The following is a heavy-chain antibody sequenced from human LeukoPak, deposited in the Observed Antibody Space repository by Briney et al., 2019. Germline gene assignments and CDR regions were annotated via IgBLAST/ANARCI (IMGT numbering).Heavy chain of an antibody. D-gene: IGHD1-26*01. J-gene: IGHJ4*02. CDR3: AKGWQWEIQGTFDY. CDR1: GFTFSSYS. V-gene: IGHV3-21*04. Sequence: GGSLRLSCAASGFTFSSYSMNWVRQAPGKGLEWVSSISSSSGYIYYADSVKGRFTISRDNAKNSLYLQMNSLRAEDTALYYCAKGWQWEIQGTFDYWGQGTLVTVSS. CDR2: ISSSSGYI.